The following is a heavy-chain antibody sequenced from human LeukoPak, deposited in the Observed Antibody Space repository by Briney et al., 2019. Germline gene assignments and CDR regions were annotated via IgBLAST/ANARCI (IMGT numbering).Heavy chain of an antibody. CDR1: GFTFDDYA. J-gene: IGHJ4*02. Sequence: PGRSLRLSCAASGFTFDDYAMHWVRQAPGEGLEWVSGISWNSGSIGYADSVKGRFTISRDNAKNSLYLQMNSLRAEDTALYYCAKDLGPSGDYFYFDYWGQGTLVTVSS. CDR3: AKDLGPSGDYFYFDY. V-gene: IGHV3-9*01. D-gene: IGHD4-17*01. CDR2: ISWNSGSI.